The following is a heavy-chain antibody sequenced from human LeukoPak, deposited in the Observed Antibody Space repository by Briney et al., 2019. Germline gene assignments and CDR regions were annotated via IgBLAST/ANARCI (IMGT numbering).Heavy chain of an antibody. CDR2: ISGSGGST. CDR3: AKDLGYYYDSSGYYFDY. V-gene: IGHV3-23*01. Sequence: GGSLRLSCAASGFTFSSYAMSWVRQAPGKGLEWVSAISGSGGSTYYADSVKGRFTISRDNSKNALYLQMNSLRAEDTAVYYCAKDLGYYYDSSGYYFDYWGQGTLVTVSS. CDR1: GFTFSSYA. D-gene: IGHD3-22*01. J-gene: IGHJ4*02.